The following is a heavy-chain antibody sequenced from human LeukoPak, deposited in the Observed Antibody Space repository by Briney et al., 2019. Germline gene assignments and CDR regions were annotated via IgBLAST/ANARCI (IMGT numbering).Heavy chain of an antibody. V-gene: IGHV3-11*03. CDR2: IDIISTYT. CDR3: GTIAAAENY. J-gene: IGHJ4*02. D-gene: IGHD6-13*01. CDR1: GFTFSDYY. Sequence: GGSLRLSCAASGFTFSDYYMSWIRQAPGKGLEWVSYIDIISTYTNYADSVEGRFTISRDNAKNSLYLQMNSLRAEDTAVYYCGTIAAAENYWGQGTLVTVSS.